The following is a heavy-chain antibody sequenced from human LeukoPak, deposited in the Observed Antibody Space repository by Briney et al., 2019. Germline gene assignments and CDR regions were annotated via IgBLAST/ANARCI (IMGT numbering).Heavy chain of an antibody. J-gene: IGHJ4*02. CDR3: ATHACSGGSCYSTEDH. V-gene: IGHV3-7*01. D-gene: IGHD2-15*01. Sequence: RSGGSLRLPCAASGFTFSPYWMTWVRQAPGKGLEWVANIKEDGSEKYYVDSVEGRFTISRDNAKNSLYLQMNSLRAEDTAVYYCATHACSGGSCYSTEDHWGQGTLVTVSS. CDR2: IKEDGSEK. CDR1: GFTFSPYW.